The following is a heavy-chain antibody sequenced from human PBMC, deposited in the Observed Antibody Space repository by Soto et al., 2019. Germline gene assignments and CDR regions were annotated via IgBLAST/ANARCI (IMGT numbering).Heavy chain of an antibody. J-gene: IGHJ5*02. CDR2: INAGNGNT. CDR3: ARDGSSRYNWFDP. Sequence: ASVKVSCKASGYTFTSYAMHWVRQAPGQRLEWMGWINAGNGNTKYSQKFQGRVTITRDTSASTAYMELSSLRSEDTAVYYCARDGSSRYNWFDPWGQGTLVTVSS. V-gene: IGHV1-3*01. D-gene: IGHD2-15*01. CDR1: GYTFTSYA.